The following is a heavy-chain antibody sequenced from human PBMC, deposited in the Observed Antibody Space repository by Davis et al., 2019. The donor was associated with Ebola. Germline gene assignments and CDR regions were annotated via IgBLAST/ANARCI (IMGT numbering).Heavy chain of an antibody. CDR3: ARDTRPCGGDCYDDTFDM. V-gene: IGHV4-59*12. J-gene: IGHJ3*02. CDR2: IHHGGSA. CDR1: GVSITTFF. Sequence: PSETLSPTCTVSGVSITTFFWSWIRQLPGKGLEWVGYIHHGGSANSNPSLRSRVTFSIDTSKSQVSLKLTSVTAADTAVYYCARDTRPCGGDCYDDTFDMWGQGTMVIVSS. D-gene: IGHD2-21*01.